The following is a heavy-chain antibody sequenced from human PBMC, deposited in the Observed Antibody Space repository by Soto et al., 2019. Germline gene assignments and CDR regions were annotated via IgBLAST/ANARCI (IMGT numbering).Heavy chain of an antibody. CDR3: ARQYCGADCNTNDPIDM. CDR2: ISGNNGKK. D-gene: IGHD2-21*02. J-gene: IGHJ3*02. V-gene: IGHV1-18*01. CDR1: GYIFTNYG. Sequence: QIQLLQSGGDVKKPGASVKVSCKASGYIFTNYGVSWVRQAPGQGLEWMGWISGNNGKKNYAQEFQGRVTMNTDTSKRTAYMELSSLRSDDTAVYFCARQYCGADCNTNDPIDMWGQGTMVTVSS.